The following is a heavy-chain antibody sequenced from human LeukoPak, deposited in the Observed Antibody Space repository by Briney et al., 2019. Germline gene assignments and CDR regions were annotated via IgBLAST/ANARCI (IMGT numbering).Heavy chain of an antibody. Sequence: ASVKVSCKASGYTFTSYDIYWVRQTTGQGLEWMGWMNPNSGDTGYAQKFQGRVTMTRDTSISTAYMELSPLRSDDTAIYYCARGARVVPASIGYWGQGTLVTVSS. J-gene: IGHJ4*02. CDR3: ARGARVVPASIGY. CDR1: GYTFTSYD. CDR2: MNPNSGDT. V-gene: IGHV1-8*01. D-gene: IGHD2-2*02.